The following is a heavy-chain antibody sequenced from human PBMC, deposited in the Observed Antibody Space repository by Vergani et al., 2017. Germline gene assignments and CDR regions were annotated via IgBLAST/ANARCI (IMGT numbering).Heavy chain of an antibody. CDR1: GFTFNHYA. CDR2: IGKDGINT. Sequence: VQLLESGGDLVQPGGSLRLSCAASGFTFNHYAMNWVRQAPGKGLEWLAYIGKDGINTRYRDAVKGRFTVSRDNSKDILYLQMDSLRSEDTVLYYCAKYLRDSTDGLPDSWGPGTLVIVSS. CDR3: AKYLRDSTDGLPDS. V-gene: IGHV3-30*02. J-gene: IGHJ4*02. D-gene: IGHD2-21*02.